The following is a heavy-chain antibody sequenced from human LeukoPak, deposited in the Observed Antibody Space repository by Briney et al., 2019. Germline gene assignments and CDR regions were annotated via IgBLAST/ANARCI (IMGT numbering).Heavy chain of an antibody. D-gene: IGHD3-22*01. CDR3: ARAGYYDGLDAFDI. J-gene: IGHJ3*02. CDR1: GYTFTSSG. CDR2: ISAYNGNT. V-gene: IGHV1-18*01. Sequence: GASVKVSCKASGYTFTSSGISWVRQAPGQGLEWRGWISAYNGNTNYAQKLQGRVTMTTDTSTSTVYMELSSLRSEDTAVYYCARAGYYDGLDAFDIWGQGTMVTVSS.